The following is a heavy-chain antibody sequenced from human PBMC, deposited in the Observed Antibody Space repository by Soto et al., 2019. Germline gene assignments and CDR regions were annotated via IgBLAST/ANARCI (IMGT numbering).Heavy chain of an antibody. CDR1: GYTFTSYA. D-gene: IGHD1-7*01. Sequence: GASVKVSCKASGYTFTSYAIHWVCQAPGQRLEWMGWINTGNGNTRYSQKFQGRVTISRDTSASTAYMEMSSLRFEDTAVYYCARVPRYNWNYAVDYWGHGTLVTVSS. J-gene: IGHJ4*01. CDR3: ARVPRYNWNYAVDY. CDR2: INTGNGNT. V-gene: IGHV1-3*04.